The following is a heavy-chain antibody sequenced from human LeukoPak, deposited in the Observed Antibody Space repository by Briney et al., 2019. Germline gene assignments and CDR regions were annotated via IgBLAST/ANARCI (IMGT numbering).Heavy chain of an antibody. Sequence: GESLKISCKASGYSFTTYWIGWVRQMTGKGLEWMGIIYPADSNTRYSPSFQGQVTISADRSISTAYLQWSSLEASDSAMYYCARGSHAWGSPPDYWGQGTLSTVSS. CDR3: ARGSHAWGSPPDY. CDR2: IYPADSNT. D-gene: IGHD3-16*01. J-gene: IGHJ4*02. V-gene: IGHV5-51*01. CDR1: GYSFTTYW.